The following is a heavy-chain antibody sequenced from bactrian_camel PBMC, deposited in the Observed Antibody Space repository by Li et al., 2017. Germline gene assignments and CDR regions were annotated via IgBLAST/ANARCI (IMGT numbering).Heavy chain of an antibody. CDR3: AKGVEYGGSWYAPDFAFGY. CDR1: GFTFDSYD. CDR2: INSGGDST. J-gene: IGHJ6*01. V-gene: IGHV3S40*01. Sequence: VQLVESGGGSVQAGGSLRLSCAASGFTFDSYDGSWVRQAPGKGLEWVSAINSGGDSTYYTDSVKGRFTISRDNTKNTVYLQLNSLKTEDMAMYYCAKGVEYGGSWYAPDFAFGYWGQGTQVTVS. D-gene: IGHD6*01.